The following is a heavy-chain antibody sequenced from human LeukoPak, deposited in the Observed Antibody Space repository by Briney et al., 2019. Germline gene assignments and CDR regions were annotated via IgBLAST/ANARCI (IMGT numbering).Heavy chain of an antibody. CDR3: ARIFDS. CDR2: IYYSGST. J-gene: IGHJ4*02. Sequence: SETLSLTCTVPGGPISSSSYYWGWIRQPPGKGLEWIGSIYYSGSTYYNPSLKSRVTISVDTSKNQFSLKLSSVTAADTAVYYCARIFDSWGQGILVTVSS. CDR1: GGPISSSSYY. V-gene: IGHV4-39*07.